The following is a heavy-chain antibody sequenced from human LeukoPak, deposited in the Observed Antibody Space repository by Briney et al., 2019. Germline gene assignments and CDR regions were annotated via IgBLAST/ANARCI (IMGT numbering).Heavy chain of an antibody. Sequence: GGSLRLSCAASGFTFSSYEMNWVRRAPGKGLEWVSYISSSGSTIYYADSVKGRFTISRDNAKNSLYLQMNSLRAEDTAVYYCARESALYDFWSGYYPPYDAFDIWGQGTMVTVSS. CDR2: ISSSGSTI. J-gene: IGHJ3*02. CDR3: ARESALYDFWSGYYPPYDAFDI. CDR1: GFTFSSYE. V-gene: IGHV3-48*03. D-gene: IGHD3-3*01.